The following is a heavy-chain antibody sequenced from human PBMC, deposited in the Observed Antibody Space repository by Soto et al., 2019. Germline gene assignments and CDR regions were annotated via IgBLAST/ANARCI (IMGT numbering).Heavy chain of an antibody. D-gene: IGHD6-13*01. CDR3: ARDRASWSNWFDP. J-gene: IGHJ5*02. CDR1: GGSISSYY. CDR2: IYYSGST. Sequence: PSETLSLTCTVSGGSISSYYWSWIRQPPGKGLEWIGYIYYSGSTNYNPSLKSRVTISVDTSKNQFSLKLSSVTAADTAVYYCARDRASWSNWFDPWGQGTLVTVSS. V-gene: IGHV4-59*01.